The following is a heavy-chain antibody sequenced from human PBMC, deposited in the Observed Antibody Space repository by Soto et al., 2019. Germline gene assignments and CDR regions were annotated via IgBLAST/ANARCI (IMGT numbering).Heavy chain of an antibody. CDR2: ISYDGSNK. V-gene: IGHV3-30-3*01. Sequence: PGGSLRLSCAASGFTFSSYAMHWVRQAPGKGLEWVAVISYDGSNKYYADSVKGRFTISRDNSKNTLYLQMNSLRAEDTAVYYCARDVLRYSGYADYWGQGTLVTVSS. CDR1: GFTFSSYA. CDR3: ARDVLRYSGYADY. J-gene: IGHJ4*02. D-gene: IGHD5-12*01.